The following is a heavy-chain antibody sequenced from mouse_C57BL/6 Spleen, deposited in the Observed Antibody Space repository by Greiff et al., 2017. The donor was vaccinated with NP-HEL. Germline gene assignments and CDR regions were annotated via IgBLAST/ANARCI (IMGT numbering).Heavy chain of an antibody. J-gene: IGHJ3*01. CDR2: ISSGGSYT. V-gene: IGHV5-6*01. D-gene: IGHD2-1*01. CDR3: ARHAGGNRFAY. CDR1: GFTFSSYG. Sequence: EVHLVESGGDLVKPGGSLKLSCAASGFTFSSYGMSWVRQTPDKRLEWVATISSGGSYTYYPDSVKGRFTISRDNAKNTLYLQMSSLKSEDTAMYYCARHAGGNRFAYWGQGTLVTVSA.